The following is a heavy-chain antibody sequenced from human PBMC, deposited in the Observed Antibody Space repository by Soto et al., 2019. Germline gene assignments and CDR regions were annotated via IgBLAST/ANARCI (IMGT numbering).Heavy chain of an antibody. Sequence: EVQLVESGGGLVKPGGSLRLSCAASGFTFTRYSMNWVRQAPGKGLEWVSSISSTTNYIYYGDSMKGRFTISRDNSKNSLYLEIHSLRAEDTAVYYCARESEDLTSNFDYWGQGTLVTVSS. V-gene: IGHV3-21*06. CDR3: ARESEDLTSNFDY. CDR1: GFTFTRYS. CDR2: ISSTTNYI. J-gene: IGHJ4*02.